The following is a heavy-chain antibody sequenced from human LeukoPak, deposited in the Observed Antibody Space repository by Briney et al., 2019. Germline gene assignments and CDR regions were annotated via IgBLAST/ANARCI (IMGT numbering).Heavy chain of an antibody. Sequence: SETLSLTCTVSGGSISSYYWSWIRQPAGKGLEWIGEINHSGSTNYNPSLKSRVTVSVDTSKNQFSLKLSSVTAADTAVYYCARERYNANWFDPWGQGTLVTVSS. D-gene: IGHD1-14*01. J-gene: IGHJ5*02. CDR2: INHSGST. V-gene: IGHV4-59*01. CDR1: GGSISSYY. CDR3: ARERYNANWFDP.